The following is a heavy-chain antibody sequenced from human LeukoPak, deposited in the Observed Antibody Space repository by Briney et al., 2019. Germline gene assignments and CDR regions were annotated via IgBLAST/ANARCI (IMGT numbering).Heavy chain of an antibody. V-gene: IGHV3-23*01. J-gene: IGHJ4*02. D-gene: IGHD3-10*01. CDR3: AKVRVYYFDY. Sequence: GGSLRLSCAASGFTFSSYAMSWVRQAPGKGLEWVSAISGSGGSTYYADSVKGRFTISRDNSKDTPYLQMNSLRAEDTAVYYCAKVRVYYFDYWGQGTLVTVSS. CDR2: ISGSGGST. CDR1: GFTFSSYA.